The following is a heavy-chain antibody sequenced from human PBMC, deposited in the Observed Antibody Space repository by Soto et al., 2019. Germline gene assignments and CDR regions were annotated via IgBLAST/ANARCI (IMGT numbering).Heavy chain of an antibody. V-gene: IGHV2-5*02. CDR2: IYWDDDK. CDR3: AHSFYDFWSGYYGMDV. Sequence: SVPTLVNPTQTLTLTGTFSGFSLSTSGVGLGWIRQSPGKALEWLALIYWDDDKRYSPSLKSRLTITKDTSKNQVVLTMTNMDPVDTATYYCAHSFYDFWSGYYGMDVWGQGTTVTV. J-gene: IGHJ6*02. D-gene: IGHD3-3*01. CDR1: GFSLSTSGVG.